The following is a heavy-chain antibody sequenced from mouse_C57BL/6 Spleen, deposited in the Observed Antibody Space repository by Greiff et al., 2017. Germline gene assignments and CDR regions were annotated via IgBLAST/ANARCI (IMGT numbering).Heavy chain of an antibody. D-gene: IGHD2-4*01. CDR2: IRLKSDNYST. Sequence: EVNVVESGGGLVQPGGSMKLSCVASGFTFSNYWMNWVRQSPEKGLEWVAQIRLKSDNYSTHDAESVKGRFTISRDDSKSIVYLQMNNLRAEDTGIYYCTDYDDAYWGQGTLVTVSA. CDR1: GFTFSNYW. V-gene: IGHV6-3*01. J-gene: IGHJ3*01. CDR3: TDYDDAY.